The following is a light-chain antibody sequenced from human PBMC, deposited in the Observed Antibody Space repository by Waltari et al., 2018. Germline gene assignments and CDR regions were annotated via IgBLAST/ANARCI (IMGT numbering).Light chain of an antibody. Sequence: QSVLTQPPSVSAAPGQTVTISCPVSSSNIGNNYLSWYQQLPGTAPKLLIYDNNKRPSGIPDRFSGSKSGTSATLGITGLQTGDEADYYCGTWDSSLSAVVFGGGTKLTVL. CDR2: DNN. CDR3: GTWDSSLSAVV. V-gene: IGLV1-51*01. CDR1: SSNIGNNY. J-gene: IGLJ2*01.